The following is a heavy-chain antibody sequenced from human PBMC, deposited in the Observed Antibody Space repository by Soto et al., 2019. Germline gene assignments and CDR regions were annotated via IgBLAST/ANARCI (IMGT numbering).Heavy chain of an antibody. J-gene: IGHJ4*02. Sequence: QVHLVQSGAEVKKPGASVKVSCKASGYTFTSYGITWVRQAPGQGLEWMGWISAHNGNTDYAQKLQVRVIVTRDTSTSTAYMEMRSLIYDDTAVYYCARGRYGDYWGQGALVTVSS. CDR1: GYTFTSYG. CDR2: ISAHNGNT. D-gene: IGHD1-1*01. CDR3: ARGRYGDY. V-gene: IGHV1-18*01.